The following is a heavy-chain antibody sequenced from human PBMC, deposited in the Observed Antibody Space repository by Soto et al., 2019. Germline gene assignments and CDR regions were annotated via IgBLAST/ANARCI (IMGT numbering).Heavy chain of an antibody. D-gene: IGHD4-17*01. V-gene: IGHV1-69*01. CDR1: GGTFSSYA. CDR3: ARDNAVTRNYYYYDGMDV. J-gene: IGHJ6*02. CDR2: IIPIFGTA. Sequence: QVQLVQSGAEVKKPGSSVKVSCKASGGTFSSYAISWVRQAPGQGLEWMGGIIPIFGTANYAQKFQGRVTITADESTSTAYMELSSLRSEDTAVYYCARDNAVTRNYYYYDGMDVWGQGTTVTVSS.